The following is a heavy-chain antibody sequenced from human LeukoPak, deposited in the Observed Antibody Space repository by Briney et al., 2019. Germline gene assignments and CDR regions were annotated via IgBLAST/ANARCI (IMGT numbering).Heavy chain of an antibody. V-gene: IGHV1-2*02. CDR1: GYTFTGYY. CDR2: INPNSGGT. Sequence: ASVKVSCTASGYTFTGYYMHWVRQAPGQGLEWMGWINPNSGGTNYAQKFQGRVTMTRDTSISTAYMELSSLRSDDTGVYYCARDPAADVVVVAATPINNDYWGQGTLVTVSS. CDR3: ARDPAADVVVVAATPINNDY. J-gene: IGHJ4*02. D-gene: IGHD2-15*01.